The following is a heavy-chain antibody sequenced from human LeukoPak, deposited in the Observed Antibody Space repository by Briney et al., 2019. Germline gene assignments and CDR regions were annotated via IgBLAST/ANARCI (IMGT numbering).Heavy chain of an antibody. J-gene: IGHJ4*02. CDR3: ARQHYYGSGLLDY. Sequence: PSETLSLTCTVSGGSISSYYWSWIRQPPGNGLEWIGYIYHSGSTNYNPSLKSRVTISVDTSKNQFSLKLSSVTAADTAVYYCARQHYYGSGLLDYWGQGTLVTVSP. V-gene: IGHV4-59*08. D-gene: IGHD3-10*01. CDR1: GGSISSYY. CDR2: IYHSGST.